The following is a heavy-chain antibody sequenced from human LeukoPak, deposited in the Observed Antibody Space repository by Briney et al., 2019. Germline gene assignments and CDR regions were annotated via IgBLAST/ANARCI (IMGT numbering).Heavy chain of an antibody. CDR1: GFTFSSYA. J-gene: IGHJ4*02. V-gene: IGHV3-23*01. CDR3: APPIVGALDY. D-gene: IGHD1-26*01. CDR2: ISGSGGRT. Sequence: GGSLRLSCAASGFTFSSYAMSWVRQAPGKGLEWVSTISGSGGRTYYPDSVKGRFTISRDNSKNTLYLQMNSLRAEDTAVYYCAPPIVGALDYWGQGTLVTVSS.